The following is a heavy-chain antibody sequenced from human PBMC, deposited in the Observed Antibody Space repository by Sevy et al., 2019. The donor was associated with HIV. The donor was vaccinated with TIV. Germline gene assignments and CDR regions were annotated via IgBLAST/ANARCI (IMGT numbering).Heavy chain of an antibody. Sequence: GGSLRLSCTASGFTFGDYFMSWVRQAPGKGLEWVAFLKSDVYGGKFDHAGSVRGRFVISRDDSKTFAYLQMNDLKTEDTGVYYCTRWKAAQSIFDYWGQGALVTVSS. J-gene: IGHJ4*02. CDR2: LKSDVYGGKF. D-gene: IGHD6-13*01. CDR3: TRWKAAQSIFDY. V-gene: IGHV3-49*04. CDR1: GFTFGDYF.